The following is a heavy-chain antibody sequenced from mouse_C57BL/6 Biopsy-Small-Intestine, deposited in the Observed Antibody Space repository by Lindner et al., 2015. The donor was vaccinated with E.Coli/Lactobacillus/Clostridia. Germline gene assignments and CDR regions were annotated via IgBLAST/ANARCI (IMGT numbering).Heavy chain of an antibody. CDR3: ARNWDVFPYFDV. J-gene: IGHJ1*03. Sequence: VQLQESGPELVKPGASVKIPCKASGYAFSSSWMNWVKQRPGKGLEWIGRIYPGDGDTNYNGKFKGKATLTADKSSSTAYMQLSSLTSEDSAVYFCARNWDVFPYFDVWGTGTTVTVSS. V-gene: IGHV1-82*01. D-gene: IGHD4-1*01. CDR1: GYAFSSSW. CDR2: IYPGDGDT.